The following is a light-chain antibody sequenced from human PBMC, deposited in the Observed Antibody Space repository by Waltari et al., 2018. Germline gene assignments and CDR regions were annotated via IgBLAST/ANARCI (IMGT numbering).Light chain of an antibody. J-gene: IGLJ2*01. CDR1: SDDVGGYNY. CDR2: QVS. V-gene: IGLV2-8*01. CDR3: SSFAGSNAVL. Sequence: QSALTQPPSASGSPGQSVTISCTGTSDDVGGYNYVSWYQQHPGKAPKFLIFQVSNRPSGVPVRFSGSKSGNTASLTVSGLQAEDEADDYCSSFAGSNAVLFGGGTKLTVL.